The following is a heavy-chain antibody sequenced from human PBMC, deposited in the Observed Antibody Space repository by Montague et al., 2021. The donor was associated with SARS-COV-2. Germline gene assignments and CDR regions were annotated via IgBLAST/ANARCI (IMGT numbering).Heavy chain of an antibody. J-gene: IGHJ6*02. V-gene: IGHV4-59*08. Sequence: SETLSLTCTVSGGSISNYHWNWIRQPPGKGLEWIAYIYYSGSTNYNPSLQSRVTISVDTSRNQFSLRLTSVTAADTAVYYCARQLRVRRTWQVGDYNHYGMDVWGLGTTVSVSS. CDR2: IYYSGST. CDR1: GGSISNYH. CDR3: ARQLRVRRTWQVGDYNHYGMDV. D-gene: IGHD3-10*01.